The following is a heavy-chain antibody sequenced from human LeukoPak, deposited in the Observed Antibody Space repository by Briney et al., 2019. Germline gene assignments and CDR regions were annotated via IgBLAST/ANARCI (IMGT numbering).Heavy chain of an antibody. V-gene: IGHV3-21*01. D-gene: IGHD6-19*01. CDR3: ARGSGSGWSWGTNYFDY. CDR1: GFTFTTYS. CDR2: ISSGSTYI. J-gene: IGHJ4*02. Sequence: GGSLRLSCAASGFTFTTYSINWVRQAPGKGLEWVSSISSGSTYIYYADSVKGRFTISRDNAKNSLSLQMNSLRADDTAVYYCARGSGSGWSWGTNYFDYWGQGTLATVPS.